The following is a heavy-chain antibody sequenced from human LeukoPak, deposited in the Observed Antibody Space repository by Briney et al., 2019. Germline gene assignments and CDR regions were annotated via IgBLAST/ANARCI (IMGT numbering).Heavy chain of an antibody. Sequence: GGSLRLSCAASGFTFDDYGMSWVRQAPGKGLEWVSGINWSGGSTGYADSVKGRFTISRDNAKNTLYLQMNSLRAEDTAVYYCARFYANEWELPHWGQGTLVTVSS. D-gene: IGHD1-26*01. CDR3: ARFYANEWELPH. CDR1: GFTFDDYG. V-gene: IGHV3-20*04. J-gene: IGHJ4*02. CDR2: INWSGGST.